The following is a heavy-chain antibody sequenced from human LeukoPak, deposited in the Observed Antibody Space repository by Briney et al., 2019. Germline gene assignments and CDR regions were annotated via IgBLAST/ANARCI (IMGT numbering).Heavy chain of an antibody. V-gene: IGHV4-59*08. CDR3: ARRAAAPDY. D-gene: IGHD6-13*01. J-gene: IGHJ4*02. CDR1: GGSISRYY. Sequence: SETLSLTCTVSGGSISRYYWSWIRQPPGKGLEWIGYFHYSGNTNYNPSLSSRITMSVGTSKNQFSLKLNSVTAADTAVYYCARRAAAPDYWGQGTLVTVSS. CDR2: FHYSGNT.